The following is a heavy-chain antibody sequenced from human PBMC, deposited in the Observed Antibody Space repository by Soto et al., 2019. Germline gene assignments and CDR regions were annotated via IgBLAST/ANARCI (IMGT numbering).Heavy chain of an antibody. V-gene: IGHV4-39*02. D-gene: IGHD3-10*01. Sequence: QLQLQESGPGLVKPSETLSLTCTVSGGSVSSSIYYWGWIRQPPGKGLEWITSISYSGSTIFNPSLKSRVATSVDTSNNHLSLKLTSVTAADTAVYYCARSISPEKFGSGSWARAGDFDYWGQGTLVTVSS. CDR1: GGSVSSSIYY. CDR3: ARSISPEKFGSGSWARAGDFDY. CDR2: ISYSGST. J-gene: IGHJ4*02.